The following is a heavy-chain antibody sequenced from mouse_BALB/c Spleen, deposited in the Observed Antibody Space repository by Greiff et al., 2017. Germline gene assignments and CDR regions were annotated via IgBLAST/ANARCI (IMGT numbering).Heavy chain of an antibody. CDR2: INPSNGGT. CDR3: TRWGYYAMDY. V-gene: IGHV1S81*02. J-gene: IGHJ4*01. Sequence: QVQLQQSGAELVKPGASVKLSCKASGYTFTSYYMYWVKQRPGQGLEWIGEINPSNGGTNFNEKLKSKATLTVDKSSSTAYMQLSSLTSEDSAVYYCTRWGYYAMDYWGQGTSVTVSS. CDR1: GYTFTSYY.